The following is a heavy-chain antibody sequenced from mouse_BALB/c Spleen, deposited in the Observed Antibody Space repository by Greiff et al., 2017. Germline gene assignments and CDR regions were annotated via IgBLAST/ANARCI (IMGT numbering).Heavy chain of an antibody. CDR1: GFSLTSYG. J-gene: IGHJ1*01. Sequence: QVQLKESGPGLVAPSQSLSITCTVSGFSLTSYGVHWVRQPPGKGLEWLGVIWAGGSTNYNSALMSRLSISKDNSKSQVFLKMNSLQTDDTAMYYCARDDGYHFDVWGAGTTVTVSS. CDR2: IWAGGST. CDR3: ARDDGYHFDV. V-gene: IGHV2-9*02. D-gene: IGHD2-3*01.